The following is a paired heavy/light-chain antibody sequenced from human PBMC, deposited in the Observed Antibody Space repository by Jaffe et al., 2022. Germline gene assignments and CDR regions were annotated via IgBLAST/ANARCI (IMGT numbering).Heavy chain of an antibody. CDR2: ISSSSSYI. D-gene: IGHD3-16*01. J-gene: IGHJ6*03. CDR3: ARDGVITFGPKANYYYYMDV. V-gene: IGHV3-21*01. Sequence: EVQLVESGGGLVKPGGSLRLSCAASGFTFSSYSMNWVRQAPGKGLEWVSSISSSSSYIYYADSVKGRFTISRDNAKNSLYLQMNSLRAEDTAVYSCARDGVITFGPKANYYYYMDVWGKGTTVTVSS. CDR1: GFTFSSYS.
Light chain of an antibody. V-gene: IGKV3-20*01. CDR1: QSVNSSY. CDR2: DAS. CDR3: QQYGSSPPIT. J-gene: IGKJ5*01. Sequence: EIVLTQSPGTLSLSPGERATLSCRASQSVNSSYLAWYQQKPGQAPRLLIYDASSRATGIPDRFSGSGSGTDFTLTITRLEPDDFAVYYCQQYGSSPPITFGQGTRLEIK.